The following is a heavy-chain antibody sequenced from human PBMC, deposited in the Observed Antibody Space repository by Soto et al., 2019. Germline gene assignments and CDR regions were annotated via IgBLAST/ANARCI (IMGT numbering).Heavy chain of an antibody. Sequence: GSLRLYCAASGFTFNSYWMSWVRQAPGKGLELVAYIKQDVCVKYYVDSVNGRFTISRDFAKNSLYLHMNSLRADVMVVYYCATHQYSSSSGMDVWGKGTTVTVSS. J-gene: IGHJ6*03. V-gene: IGHV3-7*01. CDR2: IKQDVCVK. CDR1: GFTFNSYW. CDR3: ATHQYSSSSGMDV. D-gene: IGHD6-6*01.